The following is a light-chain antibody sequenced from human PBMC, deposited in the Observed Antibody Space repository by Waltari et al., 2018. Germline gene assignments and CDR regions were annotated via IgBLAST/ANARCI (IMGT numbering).Light chain of an antibody. J-gene: IGLJ1*01. CDR1: STDVCGYQH. CDR3: SSYAGSTYV. V-gene: IGLV2-8*01. Sequence: QSALTQPPSASGSPGQSVTISCTGPSTDVCGYQHVTWYQHHPGKAPKVMIYEVSKRPSGVPDRFSGSKSGNTASLTVSGLQAEDEADYYCSSYAGSTYVFGTGTKVTVL. CDR2: EVS.